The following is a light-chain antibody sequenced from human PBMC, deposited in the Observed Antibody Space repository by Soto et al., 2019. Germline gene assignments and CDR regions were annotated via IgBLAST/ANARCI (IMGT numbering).Light chain of an antibody. V-gene: IGKV1-39*01. Sequence: DIPMTQSPFSLSAYVGDRVTITCRASQSISNYLNWYQQRPGKAPKLLIYAASNLQSGVPSRFSGSGSGTDFTLTVSSLQPEDFATYYCQLSYSAPRTFGQGTKLEIK. J-gene: IGKJ2*01. CDR1: QSISNY. CDR2: AAS. CDR3: QLSYSAPRT.